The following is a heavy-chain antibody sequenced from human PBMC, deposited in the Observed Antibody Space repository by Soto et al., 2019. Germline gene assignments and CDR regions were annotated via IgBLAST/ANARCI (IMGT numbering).Heavy chain of an antibody. V-gene: IGHV3-23*01. J-gene: IGHJ4*02. CDR1: GFTFSSYA. D-gene: IGHD6-6*01. CDR3: AKDLIAARRSQDY. CDR2: ISGSGGST. Sequence: PGGSLRLSCAASGFTFSSYAMSWVRQAPGKGLVWVSAISGSGGSTYYADSVKGRFTISRDNSKNTLYLQMNSLRAEDTAVYYCAKDLIAARRSQDYWGQGTLVTVSS.